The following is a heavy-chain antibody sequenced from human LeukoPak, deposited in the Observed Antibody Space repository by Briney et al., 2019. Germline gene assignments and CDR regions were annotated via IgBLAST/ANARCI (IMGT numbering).Heavy chain of an antibody. D-gene: IGHD5-24*01. J-gene: IGHJ4*02. CDR2: ISYDGSNK. V-gene: IGHV3-30*18. CDR1: GFTFSSYG. Sequence: GRSLRLSCAVSGFTFSSYGMHWVRQAPGKGLEWVAVISYDGSNKYYADSVKGRFTISRGNSKNTLYLQMNSLRAEDTAVYYCAKDAQRWLHVYYFDYWGQGTLVTVSS. CDR3: AKDAQRWLHVYYFDY.